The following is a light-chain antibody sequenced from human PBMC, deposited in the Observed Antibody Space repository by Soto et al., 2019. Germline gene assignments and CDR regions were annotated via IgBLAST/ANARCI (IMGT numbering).Light chain of an antibody. CDR1: QTISSW. V-gene: IGKV1-5*03. J-gene: IGKJ5*01. Sequence: DIQMTQSPSTLPASVGVRVTITCRASQTISSWLAWYQQKPGKAPKLLIYKASTLKSGVPSRFSGSGSGTEFTLTISSLQSDDFATYYCQQYSTYPIPFGQRTRLEIK. CDR3: QQYSTYPIP. CDR2: KAS.